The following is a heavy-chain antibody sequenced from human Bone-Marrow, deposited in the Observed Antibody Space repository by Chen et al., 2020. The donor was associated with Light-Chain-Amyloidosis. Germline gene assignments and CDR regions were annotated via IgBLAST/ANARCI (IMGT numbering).Heavy chain of an antibody. CDR3: ASDGGLVVVEAAV. Sequence: EVRLVESGGGVVKPGGSLRLSCEASGFSFSTAWVTWVRQAPGKGLEWLGRIKSERDGGTTAFAASVQGRFGISRDQTRNTVYLQMSSLKSDDTAIYYCASDGGLVVVEAAVWGQGTQVTVSS. J-gene: IGHJ4*02. CDR1: GFSFSTAW. V-gene: IGHV3-15*01. CDR2: IKSERDGGTT. D-gene: IGHD2-21*01.